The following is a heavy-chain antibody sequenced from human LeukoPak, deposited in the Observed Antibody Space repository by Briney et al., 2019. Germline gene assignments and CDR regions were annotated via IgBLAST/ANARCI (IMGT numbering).Heavy chain of an antibody. CDR1: GGSISGYY. D-gene: IGHD2-15*01. CDR3: ARDASGAFYFDY. J-gene: IGHJ4*02. Sequence: PSETLSLTCTVSGGSISGYYWTWIRQPPGKGLEYIGFVSYSGSTNYNPSLKSRVTISVDTSKNQFSLKLRSVIAADTAVYYCARDASGAFYFDYWGQGTLVTVSS. CDR2: VSYSGST. V-gene: IGHV4-59*01.